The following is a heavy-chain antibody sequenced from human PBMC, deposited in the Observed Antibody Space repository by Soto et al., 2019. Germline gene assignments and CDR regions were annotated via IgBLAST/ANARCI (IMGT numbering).Heavy chain of an antibody. D-gene: IGHD1-26*01. CDR3: AKGDGFILAV. CDR1: GFTVNSYY. Sequence: EVQVLATGGGLIQPGGSLRLSCAASGFTVNSYYMSWVRQAPGEGLQWVSITNTGGTTYYADTVKGRFTVSRDNSKNTLYLQMNSLRAEDTAVYFCAKGDGFILAVWGQGTTVSIPS. J-gene: IGHJ6*02. CDR2: TNTGGTT. V-gene: IGHV3-53*02.